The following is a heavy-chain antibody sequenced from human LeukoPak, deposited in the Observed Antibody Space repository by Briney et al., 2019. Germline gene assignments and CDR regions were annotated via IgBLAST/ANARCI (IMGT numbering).Heavy chain of an antibody. Sequence: ASVKVSCKASGYRFTMYGVTWVRQAPGRGPEWVGWINPLNGNTHFSQNFQARLTMVADTSTTTAYMELRSLKSDDTAVYYCCSTRENYWGQGTLVTVSS. CDR3: CSTRENY. CDR2: INPLNGNT. J-gene: IGHJ4*02. CDR1: GYRFTMYG. D-gene: IGHD2-2*01. V-gene: IGHV1-18*04.